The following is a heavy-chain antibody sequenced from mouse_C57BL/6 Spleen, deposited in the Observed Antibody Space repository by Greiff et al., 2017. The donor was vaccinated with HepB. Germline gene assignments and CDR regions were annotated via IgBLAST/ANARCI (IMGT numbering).Heavy chain of an antibody. Sequence: EVMLVESGEGLVKPGGSLKLSCAASGFTFSSYAMSWVRQTPEKRLEWVAYISSGGDYIYYADTVKGRFTISRDNARNTLYLQMSSLKSEDTAMYYCTRDPNWDGDYYAMDYWGQGTSVTVSS. CDR1: GFTFSSYA. J-gene: IGHJ4*01. D-gene: IGHD4-1*02. CDR3: TRDPNWDGDYYAMDY. V-gene: IGHV5-9-1*02. CDR2: ISSGGDYI.